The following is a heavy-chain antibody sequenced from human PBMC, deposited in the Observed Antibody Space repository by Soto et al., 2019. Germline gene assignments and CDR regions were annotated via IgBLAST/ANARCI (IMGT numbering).Heavy chain of an antibody. J-gene: IGHJ6*02. CDR1: GGTFSSYA. D-gene: IGHD5-18*01. Sequence: EASVKVSCKASGGTFSSYAISWVRQAPGQGLEWMGGIIPIFGTANYAQKFQGRVTITADESTSTAYMELSSLRSEDTAVYYCARRGYSYGSVLYYYYGMDVWGQGTTVTVS. CDR2: IIPIFGTA. V-gene: IGHV1-69*13. CDR3: ARRGYSYGSVLYYYYGMDV.